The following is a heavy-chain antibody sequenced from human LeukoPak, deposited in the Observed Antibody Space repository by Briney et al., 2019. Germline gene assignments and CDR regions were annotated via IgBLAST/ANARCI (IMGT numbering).Heavy chain of an antibody. J-gene: IGHJ4*02. CDR3: ASIAVAGTSPGDY. CDR1: GYTFTSYD. D-gene: IGHD6-19*01. CDR2: MNPNSGNT. V-gene: IGHV1-8*01. Sequence: GASVKVPCKASGYTFTSYDINWVRQATGQGLEWMGWMNPNSGNTGYAQKFQGRVTMTRNTSISTAYMELSSLRSEDTAVYYCASIAVAGTSPGDYWAQGTLVTVSS.